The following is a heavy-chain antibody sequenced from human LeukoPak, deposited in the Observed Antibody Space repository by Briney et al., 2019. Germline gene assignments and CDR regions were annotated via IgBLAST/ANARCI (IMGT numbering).Heavy chain of an antibody. CDR2: ISDDGTRK. J-gene: IGHJ5*02. CDR3: AKGTTSGWFDP. Sequence: PGGSLRLSCAASGFTFSSYGIHWVRLAPGKGLEWVAVISDDGTRKYYADSVQGRFTISRDNSRNTLYLQMNSLRAEDMAVYYCAKGTTSGWFDPWGQGTLVTVSS. D-gene: IGHD2/OR15-2a*01. CDR1: GFTFSSYG. V-gene: IGHV3-30*18.